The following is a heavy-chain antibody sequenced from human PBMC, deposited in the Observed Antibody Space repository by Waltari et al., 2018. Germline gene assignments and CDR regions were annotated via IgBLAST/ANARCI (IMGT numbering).Heavy chain of an antibody. CDR1: GFTFSSYG. CDR3: AQTARGVDY. D-gene: IGHD6-6*01. Sequence: QVQLVESGGGVVQPGGSLRLSCAASGFTFSSYGMHWVRQAPGKGLEWVAFIRYDGSNKYYADSVKGRFTISRDNSKNTLYLQMNSLRAEDTAVYYCAQTARGVDYWGQGTLVTVSS. CDR2: IRYDGSNK. J-gene: IGHJ4*02. V-gene: IGHV3-30*02.